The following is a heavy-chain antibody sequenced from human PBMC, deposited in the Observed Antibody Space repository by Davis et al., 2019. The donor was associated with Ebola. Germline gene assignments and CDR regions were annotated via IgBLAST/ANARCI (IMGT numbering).Heavy chain of an antibody. CDR3: ARYCGGDCYWGFDY. J-gene: IGHJ4*02. CDR1: GGSISSYY. Sequence: PSETLSLTCTVSGGSISSYYWGWIRQPPGKGLEWIGYIYYSGSTNYNLSLKSRVTISADTSKNQFSLKLSSVTAADTAVYYCARYCGGDCYWGFDYWGQGTLVTVSS. CDR2: IYYSGST. V-gene: IGHV4-59*01. D-gene: IGHD2-21*02.